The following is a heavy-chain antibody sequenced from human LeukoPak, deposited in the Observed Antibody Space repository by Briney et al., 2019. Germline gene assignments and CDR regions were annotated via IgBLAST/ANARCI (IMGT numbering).Heavy chain of an antibody. D-gene: IGHD3-10*01. CDR3: ARDLVVRGVISYFDY. CDR2: ISYDGSNK. CDR1: GFTFSSYA. J-gene: IGHJ4*02. Sequence: GGSLRLSCAASGFTFSSYAMHWVRQAPGKGLEWVAVISYDGSNKYYADSVKGRFTISRDNSKNTLYLQMNSLRAEDTAVYYCARDLVVRGVISYFDYWGQGTLVTVSS. V-gene: IGHV3-30-3*01.